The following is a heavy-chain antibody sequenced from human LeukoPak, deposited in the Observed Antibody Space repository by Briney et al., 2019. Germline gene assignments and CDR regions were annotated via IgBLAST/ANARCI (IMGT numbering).Heavy chain of an antibody. CDR2: IYGDGTK. CDR1: GFGVSHGY. D-gene: IGHD6-19*01. J-gene: IGHJ1*01. CDR3: ARDGCAGSGCYSEY. V-gene: IGHV3-53*01. Sequence: GGSRRLSCVESGFGVSHGYMSWVRQAPGKGLEWVSLIYGDGTKYYAHSVKGRFTISRDNSNKTLYLQMNSLRVEDTAVYYCARDGCAGSGCYSEYWGQGTLVTVSS.